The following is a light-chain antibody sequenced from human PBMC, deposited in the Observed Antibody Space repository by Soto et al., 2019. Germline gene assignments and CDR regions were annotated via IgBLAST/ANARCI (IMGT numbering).Light chain of an antibody. V-gene: IGKV3-20*01. Sequence: EMVFTQSPGTLSLSPGERATLSCRASQSVSNNYLAWYQQKPGQAPRLLIYGASNRATGIPDRFSGSGSGTDFTLTISRLEPEDFAVYYCQQYGSSGTFGQGTKVEIK. CDR3: QQYGSSGT. CDR1: QSVSNNY. CDR2: GAS. J-gene: IGKJ1*01.